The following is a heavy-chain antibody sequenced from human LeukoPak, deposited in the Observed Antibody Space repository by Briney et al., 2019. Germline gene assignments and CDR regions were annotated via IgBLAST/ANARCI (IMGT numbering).Heavy chain of an antibody. V-gene: IGHV4-30-2*01. D-gene: IGHD2-15*01. CDR1: GGSISSGGYS. CDR2: IYHSGST. CDR3: ARGGRSGLTDAFDI. Sequence: SQTLSLTCAVSGGSISSGGYSWSWIRQPPGKGLEWIGYIYHSGSTYYNPSLKSRVTISVDRSKNQFSLKLGSVTAADTAVYYCARGGRSGLTDAFDIWGQGTMVTVSS. J-gene: IGHJ3*02.